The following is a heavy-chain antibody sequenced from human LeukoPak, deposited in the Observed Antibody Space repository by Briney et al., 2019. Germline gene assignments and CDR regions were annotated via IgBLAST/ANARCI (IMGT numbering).Heavy chain of an antibody. J-gene: IGHJ6*02. CDR2: INPNSGGT. D-gene: IGHD2-21*02. CDR1: GYTFTGYY. CDR3: ARVRWLLFPAEYYYGMDV. Sequence: ASVKVSCKASGYTFTGYYMHWVRQAPGQGLEWMGWINPNSGGTNYAQKFQGRVTMTRDTSISTDYMELSRLRSDDTAVYYCARVRWLLFPAEYYYGMDVWGQGTTVTVSS. V-gene: IGHV1-2*02.